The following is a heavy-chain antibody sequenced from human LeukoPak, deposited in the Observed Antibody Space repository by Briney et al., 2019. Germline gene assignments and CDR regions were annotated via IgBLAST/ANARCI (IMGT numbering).Heavy chain of an antibody. J-gene: IGHJ4*02. CDR1: GFSFNNYP. CDR2: MRYDGNQT. D-gene: IGHD7-27*01. Sequence: PGGSLRLSCEASGFSFNNYPMHWVRQAPGKGLEWVAFMRYDGNQTYYADSVKGRFTISRDNSKNTLYPQMNSLRTGDTAMYYCAKEEGNTLGDYWGQGTMVTVSS. CDR3: AKEEGNTLGDY. V-gene: IGHV3-30*02.